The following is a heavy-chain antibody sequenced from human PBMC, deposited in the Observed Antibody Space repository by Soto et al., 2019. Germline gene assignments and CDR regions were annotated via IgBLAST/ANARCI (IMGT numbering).Heavy chain of an antibody. V-gene: IGHV3-23*01. CDR1: GFVFSSYS. D-gene: IGHD3-22*01. J-gene: IGHJ6*01. Sequence: GGSLRLSGAASGFVFSSYSITWVRQAPWKGLEWVSTLSAPGVTTYYADSVQGRFTISRDNSKNTLYLLMDSLRAEDTAVYYSAKETTYYYDTRRHQEAMDGLGQGTTVTFCS. CDR3: AKETTYYYDTRRHQEAMDG. CDR2: LSAPGVTT.